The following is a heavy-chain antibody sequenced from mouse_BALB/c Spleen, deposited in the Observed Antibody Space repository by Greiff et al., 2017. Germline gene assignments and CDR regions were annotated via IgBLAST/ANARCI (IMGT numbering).Heavy chain of an antibody. V-gene: IGHV14-3*02. CDR2: IDPANGNT. J-gene: IGHJ4*01. CDR3: ALDSSGYWGAMDY. Sequence: EVQLQQSGAELVKPGASVKLSCTASGFNIKDTYMHWVKQRPEQGLEWIGRIDPANGNTKYDPKFQGKATITADTSSNTAYLQLSSLTSEDTAVYYCALDSSGYWGAMDYWGQGTSVTVSS. CDR1: GFNIKDTY. D-gene: IGHD3-2*01.